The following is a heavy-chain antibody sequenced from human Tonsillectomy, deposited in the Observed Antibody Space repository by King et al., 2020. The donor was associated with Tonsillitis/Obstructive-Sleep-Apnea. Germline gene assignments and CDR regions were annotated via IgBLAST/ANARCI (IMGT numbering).Heavy chain of an antibody. CDR1: GFTFSSYA. Sequence: VQLVESGGGLVQPGGSLRLSCAASGFTFSSYAMSWVRQAPGKGLEWVSAISGSGGSTYYADSVKGRFTISRDNSKNTLYLQMNSLRAEDTAVYDCAKCGYCTNGVCYTLGLYYYYYMDVWGKGTTVTVSS. CDR3: AKCGYCTNGVCYTLGLYYYYYMDV. CDR2: ISGSGGST. D-gene: IGHD2-8*01. V-gene: IGHV3-23*04. J-gene: IGHJ6*03.